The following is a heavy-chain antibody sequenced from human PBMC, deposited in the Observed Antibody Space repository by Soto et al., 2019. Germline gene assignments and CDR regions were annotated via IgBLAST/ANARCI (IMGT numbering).Heavy chain of an antibody. CDR3: TRGAGPPWFDL. Sequence: SETLSLTCTVSGDSISGHFWSWIRQPAGKGLEWVGRIHSTGVTSYNPSLKSRVTMSVDTSNNRFSLNLRSVTAADTAVYYCTRGAGPPWFDLWGQGTQVTGSS. CDR1: GDSISGHF. J-gene: IGHJ5*02. V-gene: IGHV4-4*07. CDR2: IHSTGVT.